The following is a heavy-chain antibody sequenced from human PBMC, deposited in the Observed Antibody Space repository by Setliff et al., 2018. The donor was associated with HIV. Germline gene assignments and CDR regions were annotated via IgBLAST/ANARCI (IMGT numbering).Heavy chain of an antibody. Sequence: ASVKVSCKASGYTFTGYYMHWVRQAPGQGLEWMGWINPNSGGTNYAQKFQGRVTMTRDTSISTAYMELSRLRSDDTAVYYCARVRYCSGGSCYGGEYWFDPWGTGTTVTVSS. CDR2: INPNSGGT. D-gene: IGHD2-15*01. CDR1: GYTFTGYY. J-gene: IGHJ6*04. V-gene: IGHV1-2*02. CDR3: ARVRYCSGGSCYGGEYWFDP.